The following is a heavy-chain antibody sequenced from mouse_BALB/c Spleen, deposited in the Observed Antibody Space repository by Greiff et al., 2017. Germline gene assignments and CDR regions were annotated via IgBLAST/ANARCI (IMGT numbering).Heavy chain of an antibody. V-gene: IGHV5-12-2*01. CDR2: ISNGGGST. Sequence: EVQLVESGGGLVQPGGSLKLSCAASGFTFSSYTMPWVRQTPEKRLEWVAYISNGGGSTYYPDTVKGRFTISRDNAKNTLYLQMSSLKSEDTAMYYCGRSDYDGYAYWGQGTLVTVSA. CDR1: GFTFSSYT. J-gene: IGHJ3*01. D-gene: IGHD2-3*01. CDR3: GRSDYDGYAY.